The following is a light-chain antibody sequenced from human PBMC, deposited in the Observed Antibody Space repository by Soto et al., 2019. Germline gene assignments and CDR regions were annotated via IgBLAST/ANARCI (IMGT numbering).Light chain of an antibody. J-gene: IGKJ1*01. V-gene: IGKV1-5*01. Sequence: DIQMTQSPSTLSASVGDRVTITCRASQSISSWLAWYQQKPGKAPKLLIYDASSLKSGVPSRFSGSRSGTEFTLTISSLQPDDFATYYCQQYNSYRTFGQGTKVEIK. CDR3: QQYNSYRT. CDR2: DAS. CDR1: QSISSW.